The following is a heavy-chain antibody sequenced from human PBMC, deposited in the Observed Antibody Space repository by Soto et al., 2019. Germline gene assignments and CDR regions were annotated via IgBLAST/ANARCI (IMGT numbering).Heavy chain of an antibody. J-gene: IGHJ4*02. CDR3: ASTAHSSGWYSGGFDY. CDR1: GVSIRSYY. V-gene: IGHV4-59*01. CDR2: IYYSGST. D-gene: IGHD6-19*01. Sequence: SETLSLTCTVSGVSIRSYYWSWIRQPPGKGLEWIGYIYYSGSTNYNPSLKSRVTISVDTSKNQFSLKLSSVTAADTAVYYCASTAHSSGWYSGGFDYWGQGTLVT.